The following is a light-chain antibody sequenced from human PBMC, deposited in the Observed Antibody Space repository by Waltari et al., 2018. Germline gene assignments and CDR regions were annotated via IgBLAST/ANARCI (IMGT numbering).Light chain of an antibody. J-gene: IGKJ1*01. CDR3: QQYGSSPS. CDR2: GAS. Sequence: ELVLTQSPATLSLSPGGRATPSCRASQSVSSSYLAWYQQKPGQAPRLLIYGASSRATGIPDRFSGSGSGTDFTLTISRLEPEDFAVYYCQQYGSSPSFGQGTKVEIK. CDR1: QSVSSSY. V-gene: IGKV3-20*01.